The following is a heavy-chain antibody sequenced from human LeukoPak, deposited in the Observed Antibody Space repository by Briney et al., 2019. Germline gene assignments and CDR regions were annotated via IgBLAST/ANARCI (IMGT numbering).Heavy chain of an antibody. CDR2: IYYSGST. J-gene: IGHJ4*02. V-gene: IGHV4-31*03. CDR3: TRDGPRSSGYPDH. Sequence: SETLSLTCTVSGDSINSGGYFWSWIRQHPGKGLEWIGYIYYSGSTYYNPSLKSRVTISVDASKNQFSLKLSSVTAADTAVYYCTRDGPRSSGYPDHWGQGTLVTVSS. D-gene: IGHD3-22*01. CDR1: GDSINSGGYF.